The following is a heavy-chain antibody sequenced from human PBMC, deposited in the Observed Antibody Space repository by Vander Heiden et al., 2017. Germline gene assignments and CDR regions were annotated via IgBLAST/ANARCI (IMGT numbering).Heavy chain of an antibody. CDR3: ARGGDYGDLY. CDR1: GFTFSSYS. V-gene: IGHV3-21*01. J-gene: IGHJ4*02. Sequence: EVQLVASGGGLVKPGGSLRLSCAASGFTFSSYSMNWVRQAPGKGLEWVSSISDSSNYIYYADSVKGRFTISRDNAKNSLYLQMNSLRAEDTAVYYCARGGDYGDLYWVQGTLVTVSS. CDR2: ISDSSNYI. D-gene: IGHD4-17*01.